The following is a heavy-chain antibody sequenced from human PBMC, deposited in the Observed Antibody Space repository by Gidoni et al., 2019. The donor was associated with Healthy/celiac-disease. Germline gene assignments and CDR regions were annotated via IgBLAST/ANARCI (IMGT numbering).Heavy chain of an antibody. V-gene: IGHV4-34*01. CDR3: ARGSGIVVVPAASRHYYMDV. Sequence: QVQLQQWGAGLLKPSETLSLTCAAYGGSFSGYYWRWLRQPPGKGLEWIGEINHSGSNNYTPPLKSRVTISVDTSKNQFSLKLSSVTAADTAVYYWARGSGIVVVPAASRHYYMDVWGKGTTVTVSS. J-gene: IGHJ6*03. CDR2: INHSGSN. D-gene: IGHD2-2*01. CDR1: GGSFSGYY.